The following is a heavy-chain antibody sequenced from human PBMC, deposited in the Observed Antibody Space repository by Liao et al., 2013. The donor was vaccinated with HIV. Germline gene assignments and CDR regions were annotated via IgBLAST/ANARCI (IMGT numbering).Heavy chain of an antibody. J-gene: IGHJ3*02. CDR1: ADSISSYF. CDR3: ARVGKQCTSNTCYSLYAFDI. V-gene: IGHV4-4*07. CDR2: INTSGST. Sequence: QVQLQESGPGLVKPSETLSLSCIVSADSISSYFWSWIRQPAGKGLEWIGRINTSGSTDYNPSLKNRVTMSVDTSKNQFSLNLSAMTAADTAVYYCARVGKQCTSNTCYSLYAFDIWAKGQGSPSLQ. D-gene: IGHD2-2*01.